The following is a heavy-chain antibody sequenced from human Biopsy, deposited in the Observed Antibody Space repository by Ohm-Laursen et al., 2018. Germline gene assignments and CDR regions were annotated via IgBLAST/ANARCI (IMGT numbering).Heavy chain of an antibody. Sequence: GSLRLSCTASEFTFSGYSMNWVRQAPGRGLEWVSYINVYSNKKYYADSVKGRFIVSRDNDKNSLYLQMNSLRAKDTAVYHCARSPGRDRMDVWGQGTTVIVSS. CDR1: EFTFSGYS. CDR2: INVYSNKK. V-gene: IGHV3-48*04. D-gene: IGHD1-14*01. J-gene: IGHJ6*02. CDR3: ARSPGRDRMDV.